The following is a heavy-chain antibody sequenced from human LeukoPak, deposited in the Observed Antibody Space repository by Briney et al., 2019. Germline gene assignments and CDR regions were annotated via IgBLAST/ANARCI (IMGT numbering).Heavy chain of an antibody. Sequence: GASVKVSCKASGYTFTVYYMHWVRQAPGQGLEWIGWINPNSGGTNYEQKFQGRVTMTRDTSISTAYMELNRLRSDDTAVYYCARDLGTSNWFDPWGQGTLVTVSS. J-gene: IGHJ5*02. V-gene: IGHV1-2*02. D-gene: IGHD1-1*01. CDR2: INPNSGGT. CDR1: GYTFTVYY. CDR3: ARDLGTSNWFDP.